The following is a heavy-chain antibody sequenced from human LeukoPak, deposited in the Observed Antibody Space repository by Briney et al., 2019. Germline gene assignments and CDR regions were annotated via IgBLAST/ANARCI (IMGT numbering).Heavy chain of an antibody. CDR2: IRSDASKK. CDR1: GFTFSTYA. D-gene: IGHD5-18*01. Sequence: GGSLRLSCAASGFTFSTYARHWVRQAPGRGLEWVAFIRSDASKKCYADSVKGRFAISRDNSKNTLYLQMNSLSAEDTAVYYCARGREYSFDAFDIWGQGTMVTVSS. CDR3: ARGREYSFDAFDI. J-gene: IGHJ3*02. V-gene: IGHV3-30*02.